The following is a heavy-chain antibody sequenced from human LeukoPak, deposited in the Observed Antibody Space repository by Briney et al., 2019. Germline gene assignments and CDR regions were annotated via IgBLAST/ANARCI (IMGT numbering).Heavy chain of an antibody. CDR3: AHSTLLDYYYGMDV. V-gene: IGHV2-5*02. D-gene: IGHD5/OR15-5a*01. CDR1: GFSLSTSGVA. J-gene: IGHJ6*02. Sequence: SGPTLVKPPQTLTLTCTFSGFSLSTSGVAVGWIRQPRGKALEWLALIYWDDDKRYSPFLKSRLTITKDTSKNQVVLTMTNMDPADTATYYCAHSTLLDYYYGMDVWGQGTTVTVSS. CDR2: IYWDDDK.